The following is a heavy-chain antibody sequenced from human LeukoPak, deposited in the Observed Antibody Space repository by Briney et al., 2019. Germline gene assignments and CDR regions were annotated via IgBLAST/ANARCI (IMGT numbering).Heavy chain of an antibody. CDR1: GFTFSDYY. V-gene: IGHV3-11*01. CDR2: ISSSGSTI. J-gene: IGHJ4*02. D-gene: IGHD5-18*01. Sequence: GGSLRLSCAASGFTFSDYYMSWIRQAPGKGLEWVSYISSSGSTINYADSVKGRFTISRDNAKNSLYLQMNSLRAEDTAVYYCASTVDTAMVTSSNYWGQGTLVTVSS. CDR3: ASTVDTAMVTSSNY.